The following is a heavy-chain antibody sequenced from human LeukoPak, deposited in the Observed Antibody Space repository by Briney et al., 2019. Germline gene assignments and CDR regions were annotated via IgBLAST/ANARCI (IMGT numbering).Heavy chain of an antibody. CDR1: GFTFSSYG. Sequence: HPGRSLRLSCAASGFTFSSYGMHWVRQAPGKGLEWVAVIWYDGSNKYYADSVKGRFTISRDNSKTTLYLQMNSLRAEDTAVYYCARDRENYYDSSGYPSDAFDIWGQGTMVTVSS. CDR2: IWYDGSNK. J-gene: IGHJ3*02. D-gene: IGHD3-22*01. CDR3: ARDRENYYDSSGYPSDAFDI. V-gene: IGHV3-33*01.